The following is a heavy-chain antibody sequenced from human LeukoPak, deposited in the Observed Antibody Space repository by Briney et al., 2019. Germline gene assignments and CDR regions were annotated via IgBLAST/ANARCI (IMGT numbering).Heavy chain of an antibody. CDR1: GGSITTSSYY. Sequence: PSETLSLTCSVSGGSITTSSYYWGWIRQPPEKGLEWIGSIYYTGGTFYSPPLKSRVTISVDTSKNQFSLKLSSVTAADTAVYYCARHGGTRVTLVEVYYFDYWGQGTLVTVSS. D-gene: IGHD4-11*01. CDR3: ARHGGTRVTLVEVYYFDY. CDR2: IYYTGGT. V-gene: IGHV4-39*01. J-gene: IGHJ4*02.